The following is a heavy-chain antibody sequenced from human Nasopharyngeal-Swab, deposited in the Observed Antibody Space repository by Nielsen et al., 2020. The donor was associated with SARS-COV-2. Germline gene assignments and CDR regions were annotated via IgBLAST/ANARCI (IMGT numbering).Heavy chain of an antibody. CDR1: GYSISSGYY. V-gene: IGHV4-38-2*01. CDR2: IYHSGST. D-gene: IGHD2-2*02. CDR3: ARARVGHCSSTSCYRLWDC. Sequence: SETLSLTCAVSGYSISSGYYWGWIRQPPGKGLEWIGSIYHSGSTYYNPSLKSRVTISVDTSKNQFSLKLSSVTAADTAVYYCARARVGHCSSTSCYRLWDCWGQGTLVSVSS. J-gene: IGHJ4*02.